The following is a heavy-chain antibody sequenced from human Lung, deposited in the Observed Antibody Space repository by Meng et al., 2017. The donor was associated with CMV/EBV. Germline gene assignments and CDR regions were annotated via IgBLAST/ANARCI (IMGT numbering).Heavy chain of an antibody. CDR1: GYTFTSYG. CDR3: ARDPIRVLRFLEWNYYYYGMDF. V-gene: IGHV1-18*01. D-gene: IGHD3-3*01. J-gene: IGHJ6*02. CDR2: ISAYNGNT. Sequence: ASVKVSCKASGYTFTSYGISWVRQAPGQGLEWMGWISAYNGNTNYAQKLQGRVTMTTDTSTSTAYMELRSLRSDDTAVYYCARDPIRVLRFLEWNYYYYGMDFWGQGTRVTVSS.